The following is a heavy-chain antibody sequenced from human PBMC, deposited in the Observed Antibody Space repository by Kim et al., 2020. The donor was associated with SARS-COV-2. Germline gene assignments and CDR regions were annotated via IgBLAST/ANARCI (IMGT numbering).Heavy chain of an antibody. V-gene: IGHV4-31*03. J-gene: IGHJ4*02. D-gene: IGHD4-4*01. CDR1: GGSISSGGYY. CDR3: ARDAVGTTVYFDY. Sequence: SETLSLTCTVSGGSISSGGYYWSWIRQHPGKGLEWIGYIYYSGSTYYNPSLKSRVTISVDTSKNQFSLKLSSVTAADTAVYYCARDAVGTTVYFDYWGQGTLVTVSS. CDR2: IYYSGST.